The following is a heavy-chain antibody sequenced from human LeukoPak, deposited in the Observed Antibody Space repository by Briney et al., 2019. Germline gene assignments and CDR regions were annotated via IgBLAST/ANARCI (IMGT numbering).Heavy chain of an antibody. V-gene: IGHV3-7*01. Sequence: GGSLRLSCAASGFTFSSNWMSWVRQAPGKGLEWVANINQDGSEKYYVDSVKGRFTVSRDNAKNSLYLQMNRLRAEYTAVYYCARDPVIRSYFDYWGQGTLVTVSS. CDR2: INQDGSEK. D-gene: IGHD3-10*01. CDR3: ARDPVIRSYFDY. J-gene: IGHJ4*02. CDR1: GFTFSSNW.